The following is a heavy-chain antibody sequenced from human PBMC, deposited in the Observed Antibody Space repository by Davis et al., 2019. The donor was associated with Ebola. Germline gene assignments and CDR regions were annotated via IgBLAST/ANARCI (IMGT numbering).Heavy chain of an antibody. D-gene: IGHD1-20*01. J-gene: IGHJ4*02. V-gene: IGHV3-30-3*01. CDR1: GFSFSTYA. CDR3: ARDKGVTRTRTYFFDY. CDR2: ISSDGSNK. Sequence: GGSLRLSCAASGFSFSTYAIHWVRQTPGNGLEWVAVISSDGSNKFYADSVKGRFTISRDDSKNTLYLQLNSLRAEDTAVDLCARDKGVTRTRTYFFDYWGQGALVTVSS.